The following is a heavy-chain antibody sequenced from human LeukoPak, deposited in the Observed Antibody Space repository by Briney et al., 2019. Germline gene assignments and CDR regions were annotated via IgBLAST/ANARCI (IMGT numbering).Heavy chain of an antibody. Sequence: SETLSLTCSVSGGSINNFYWTWIRQPPGKGLEWIGYIYYSGSTNYNPSLKSRVTISVDTSKNQFSLKLSSVTAADTAVYYCARDGLTTFDYWGQGTLVTVSS. CDR2: IYYSGST. CDR1: GGSINNFY. V-gene: IGHV4-59*01. D-gene: IGHD4-4*01. CDR3: ARDGLTTFDY. J-gene: IGHJ4*02.